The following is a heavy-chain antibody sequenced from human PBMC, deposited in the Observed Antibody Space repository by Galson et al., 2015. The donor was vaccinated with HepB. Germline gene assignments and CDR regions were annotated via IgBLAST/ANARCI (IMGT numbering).Heavy chain of an antibody. CDR1: GFTFSSYA. D-gene: IGHD1-7*01. CDR2: ISYDGSNK. V-gene: IGHV3-30-3*01. J-gene: IGHJ6*02. CDR3: ARDRGYNWNYGSGTYYYYGMDV. Sequence: SLRLSCAASGFTFSSYAMHWVRQAPGKGLEWVAVISYDGSNKYYADSVKGRFTISRDNSKNTLHLQMNSLRAEDTAVYYCARDRGYNWNYGSGTYYYYGMDVWGQGTTVTVSS.